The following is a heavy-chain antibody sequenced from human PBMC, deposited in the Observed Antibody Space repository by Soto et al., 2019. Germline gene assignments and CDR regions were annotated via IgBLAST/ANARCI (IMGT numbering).Heavy chain of an antibody. CDR1: GYSFTSYW. CDR3: ARSDYYGSPLMDPPDYYYYYGMDV. V-gene: IGHV5-10-1*01. J-gene: IGHJ6*02. D-gene: IGHD3-10*01. CDR2: IDPSDSYT. Sequence: PGESLKISCKGSGYSFTSYWISWVRQMPGKGLEWMGRIDPSDSYTNYSPSFQGHVTISADKSISTAYLQWSSLKASDTAMYYCARSDYYGSPLMDPPDYYYYYGMDVWGQGTTVTVSS.